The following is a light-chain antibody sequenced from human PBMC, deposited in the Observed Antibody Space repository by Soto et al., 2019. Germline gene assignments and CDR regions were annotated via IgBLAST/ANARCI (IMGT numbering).Light chain of an antibody. J-gene: IGKJ4*01. V-gene: IGKV1-27*01. CDR3: QKYNSAPLT. CDR1: QGIGVY. CDR2: AAS. Sequence: DIQMTQSPSSLSASLGDRVTITCRASQGIGVYLAWFQQKPGKVPRLLIYAASALQSGVPSRFSGGGSGTDXTXTXNSXXXXDVATYYCQKYNSAPLTFGGGTKVEIK.